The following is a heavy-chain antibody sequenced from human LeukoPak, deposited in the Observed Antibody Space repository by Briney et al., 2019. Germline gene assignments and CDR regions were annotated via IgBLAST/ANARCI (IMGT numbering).Heavy chain of an antibody. Sequence: GGSLRLSCAASGFTFSNDWMHWVRQAPGKGLAWVSRINTDGSTTTYADSVKGRFTISRDNAKNTLYLQMNSLRVEDTAVYYCARGRGGSYHYWGQGTLVTVSS. D-gene: IGHD1-26*01. J-gene: IGHJ4*02. CDR1: GFTFSNDW. V-gene: IGHV3-74*01. CDR3: ARGRGGSYHY. CDR2: INTDGSTT.